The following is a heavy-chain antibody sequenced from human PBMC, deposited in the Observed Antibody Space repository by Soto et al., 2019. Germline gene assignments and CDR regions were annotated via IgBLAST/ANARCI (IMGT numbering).Heavy chain of an antibody. J-gene: IGHJ3*02. CDR1: GFTFSSYS. Sequence: EVQLVESGGGLVKPGGSLRLSCAASGFTFSSYSMNWVRQAPGKGLEWVSSISSSSSYIYYADSVKGRFTISRDNAKNSLYLKINSLRAEETAVYYCASQGASGTSAFAIWGQGTMVPVSS. CDR2: ISSSSSYI. V-gene: IGHV3-21*01. D-gene: IGHD6-13*01. CDR3: ASQGASGTSAFAI.